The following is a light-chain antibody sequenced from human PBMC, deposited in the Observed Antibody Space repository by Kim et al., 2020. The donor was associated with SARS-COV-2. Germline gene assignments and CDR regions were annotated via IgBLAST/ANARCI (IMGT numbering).Light chain of an antibody. CDR1: QSISGY. CDR3: QQSDTAPYT. Sequence: SASVGNRVTNIRRASQSISGYLNWYQQKPGKAPNLLIYAASNLQDGVPSRFSGSGFGTDFTLTIRSLQPEDLSTYYCQQSDTAPYTFGQGTKLEI. V-gene: IGKV1-39*01. J-gene: IGKJ2*01. CDR2: AAS.